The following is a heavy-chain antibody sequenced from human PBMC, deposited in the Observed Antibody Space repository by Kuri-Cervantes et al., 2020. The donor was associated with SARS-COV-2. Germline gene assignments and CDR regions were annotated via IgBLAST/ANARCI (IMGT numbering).Heavy chain of an antibody. CDR2: ISPILGIA. V-gene: IGHV1-69*04. Sequence: SVNVSCKASGGTFSSYAIRWVRQAPGQGLEWMGRISPILGIANYAQKFQGRVTITADKSTSTAYMGLSSLRFEDTAVYYFASSRGENLDYWGQGTLVTVSS. CDR1: GGTFSSYA. CDR3: ASSRGENLDY. J-gene: IGHJ4*02. D-gene: IGHD3-10*01.